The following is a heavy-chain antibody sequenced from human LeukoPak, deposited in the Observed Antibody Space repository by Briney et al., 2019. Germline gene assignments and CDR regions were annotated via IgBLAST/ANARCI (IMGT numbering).Heavy chain of an antibody. D-gene: IGHD3-22*01. V-gene: IGHV3-23*01. CDR3: AKVRGTISYYDSRYYFDY. CDR2: ISGSGGST. J-gene: IGHJ4*02. Sequence: GGSLRLSCAASGFTFSSYAMSWVRQAPGKGLGWVSAISGSGGSTYYADSVKGRFTISRDNSKNTLYLQMNSLRAEDTAVYYCAKVRGTISYYDSRYYFDYWGQGTLVTVSS. CDR1: GFTFSSYA.